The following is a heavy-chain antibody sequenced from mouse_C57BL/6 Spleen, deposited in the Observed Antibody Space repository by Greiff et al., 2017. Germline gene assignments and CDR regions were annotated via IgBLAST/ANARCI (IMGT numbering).Heavy chain of an antibody. CDR3: ARGIYDGYYYYAMDY. D-gene: IGHD2-3*01. J-gene: IGHJ4*01. Sequence: VQRVESGAELARPGASVKLSCKASGYTFTSYGISWVKQRTGQGLEWIGEIYPRSGNTYYNEKFKGKATLTADKSSSTAYMELRSLTSEDSAVYFCARGIYDGYYYYAMDYWGQGTSVTVSS. CDR2: IYPRSGNT. V-gene: IGHV1-81*01. CDR1: GYTFTSYG.